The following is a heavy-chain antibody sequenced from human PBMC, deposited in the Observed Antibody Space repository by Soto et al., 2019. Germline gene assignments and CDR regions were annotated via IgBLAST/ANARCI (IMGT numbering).Heavy chain of an antibody. Sequence: ASVKVACKASGYTSADFGISWVRQAPGQGLEWMGWVSGNNGASNPAPKVQGRITMTLDTSTGVSYMALRSLRSDDTAIYYCVRDQKYFRVNGNWFDSWGQGTLVTVSS. CDR3: VRDQKYFRVNGNWFDS. J-gene: IGHJ5*01. CDR1: GYTSADFG. V-gene: IGHV1-18*04. D-gene: IGHD2-2*01. CDR2: VSGNNGAS.